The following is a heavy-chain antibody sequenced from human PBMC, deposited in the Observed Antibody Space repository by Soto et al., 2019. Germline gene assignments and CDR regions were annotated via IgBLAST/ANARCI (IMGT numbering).Heavy chain of an antibody. CDR1: GGSFIGYY. Sequence: SETLSLTCAVYGGSFIGYYWSWIRQPPGKGLEWIGEINHSGSTNYNPSLKSRVTISVDTSKNQFSLKLSSVTAADTAVYYCARVFYYDSSGYPAKIDYGGKGPLVTVSS. CDR3: ARVFYYDSSGYPAKIDY. V-gene: IGHV4-34*01. CDR2: INHSGST. D-gene: IGHD3-22*01. J-gene: IGHJ4*02.